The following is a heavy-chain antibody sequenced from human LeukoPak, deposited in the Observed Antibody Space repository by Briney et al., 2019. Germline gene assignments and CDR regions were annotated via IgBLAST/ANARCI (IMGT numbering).Heavy chain of an antibody. V-gene: IGHV3-43*01. CDR2: ISWDGGVT. CDR3: AKARGLIGGAFDI. Sequence: GGSLRLSCAASGFIFDDYLIHWVRQRPGKGLEWVPLISWDGGVTYHADSGKGRFTISRDNSKNPLYLQMNSLRTEDTALYYCAKARGLIGGAFDIWGQGTMVTVSS. J-gene: IGHJ3*02. CDR1: GFIFDDYL. D-gene: IGHD3-22*01.